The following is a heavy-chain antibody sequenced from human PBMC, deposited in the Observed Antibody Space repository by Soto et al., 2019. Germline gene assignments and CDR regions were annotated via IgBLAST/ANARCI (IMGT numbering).Heavy chain of an antibody. CDR3: ARGLPYYYDSSGYYYRWFGP. Sequence: SVKVSCKASGDTFSDYSISWVRQAPGQGLEWMGGIIPIFGSANYAQKFRDRVTITADESTSTAYMELSSLRSEDTAIYYCARGLPYYYDSSGYYYRWFGPWGQGTLVTVSS. J-gene: IGHJ5*02. CDR2: IIPIFGSA. D-gene: IGHD3-22*01. CDR1: GDTFSDYS. V-gene: IGHV1-69*13.